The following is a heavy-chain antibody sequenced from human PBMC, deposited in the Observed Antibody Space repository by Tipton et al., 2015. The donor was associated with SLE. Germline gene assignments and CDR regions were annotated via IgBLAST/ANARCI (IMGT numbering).Heavy chain of an antibody. D-gene: IGHD5-24*01. V-gene: IGHV4-34*01. Sequence: TLSLTCAVYGGSFSGYYWSWIRQPPGKGLEWIGEINHSGSTNYNPSLKSRVTMSVDTSKKQFSLNLSSVTAADTAVYYCARGSMDWGQGTLVTVSS. J-gene: IGHJ4*02. CDR3: ARGSMD. CDR2: INHSGST. CDR1: GGSFSGYY.